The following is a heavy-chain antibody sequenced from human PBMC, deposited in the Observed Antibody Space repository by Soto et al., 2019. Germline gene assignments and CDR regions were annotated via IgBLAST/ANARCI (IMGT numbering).Heavy chain of an antibody. V-gene: IGHV3-74*01. D-gene: IGHD3-10*01. CDR3: ASDLSGRADV. J-gene: IGHJ6*02. CDR1: GFTFSSYW. Sequence: GGSLRLSCAASGFTFSSYWMHWVRQAPGKGVVWVSRMNEDGGTTDYADSVKGRFTISRDNAKNTLYLQMNSLRVEDTAVYYCASDLSGRADVWGQGTTVTVSS. CDR2: MNEDGGTT.